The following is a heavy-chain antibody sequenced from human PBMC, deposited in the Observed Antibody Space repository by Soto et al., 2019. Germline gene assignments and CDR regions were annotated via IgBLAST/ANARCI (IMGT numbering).Heavy chain of an antibody. CDR3: ARERVPTIVGATNDAFDI. J-gene: IGHJ3*02. D-gene: IGHD1-26*01. CDR2: INPNSGGT. V-gene: IGHV1-2*04. CDR1: GYTFTGYY. Sequence: ASVKVSSKASGYTFTGYYMHWVRQAPGQGLEWMGWINPNSGGTNYAQKFQGWVTMTRDTSISTAYMELSRLRSDDTAVYYCARERVPTIVGATNDAFDIWGQGTMVTVSS.